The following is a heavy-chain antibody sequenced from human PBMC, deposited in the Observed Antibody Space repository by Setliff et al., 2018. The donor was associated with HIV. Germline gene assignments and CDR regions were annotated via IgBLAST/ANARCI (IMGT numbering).Heavy chain of an antibody. CDR2: VYYGGST. J-gene: IGHJ1*01. Sequence: KPSETLSLTCTVSGVSIRSFNYYWSWIRQPPGKGLEWVGAVYYGGSTSYNPSLKSRVTISLGTSKNQFSLRLTSVTAADTALYYCASGYNFWSGCFVVAESYQYWGQGTVVTVSS. CDR3: ASGYNFWSGCFVVAESYQY. V-gene: IGHV4-39*07. D-gene: IGHD3-3*01. CDR1: GVSIRSFNYY.